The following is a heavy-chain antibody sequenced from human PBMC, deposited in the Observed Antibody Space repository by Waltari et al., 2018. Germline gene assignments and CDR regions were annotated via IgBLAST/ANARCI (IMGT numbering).Heavy chain of an antibody. CDR2: ISWNSGSI. CDR1: GFTFDDYA. J-gene: IGHJ4*02. V-gene: IGHV3-9*03. D-gene: IGHD2-15*01. Sequence: EVQLVESGGGLVQPGRSLRLSCAASGFTFDDYAMHWVRQAPGKSLEWVSGISWNSGSIGYADSVKGRFTISRDNAKNSLYLQMNSLRAEDMALYYCAKDTCSGGSCYYFDYWGQGTLVTVSS. CDR3: AKDTCSGGSCYYFDY.